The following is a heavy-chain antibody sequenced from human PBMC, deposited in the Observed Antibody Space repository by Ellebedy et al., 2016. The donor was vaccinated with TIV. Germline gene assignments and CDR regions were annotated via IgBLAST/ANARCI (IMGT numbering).Heavy chain of an antibody. Sequence: GESLKLSCTASGFTFFSYGMHWVRLAPGKGLEWVTFIRHDGTNEYYADSVKGRFTTSRDNSKSTLYLQMDSLTSEDTAVYYCAKVYCGGDCYDYGMDVWGQGTTVTVSS. CDR1: GFTFFSYG. CDR3: AKVYCGGDCYDYGMDV. J-gene: IGHJ6*02. V-gene: IGHV3-30*02. D-gene: IGHD2-21*02. CDR2: IRHDGTNE.